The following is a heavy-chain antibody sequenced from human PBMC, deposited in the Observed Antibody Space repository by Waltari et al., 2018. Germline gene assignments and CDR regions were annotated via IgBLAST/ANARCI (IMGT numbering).Heavy chain of an antibody. CDR3: TTNPPGH. J-gene: IGHJ4*02. CDR1: GGDYW. V-gene: IGHV3-74*01. Sequence: EVQLVESGGGLVQGGGSLRLYCADYGGDYWMDWVRQAPGKGLTWVSRIKFDGTSPTYADAVKGRFTVSRDRANNMLYLQMNGLRSEDTAVYYCTTNPPGHWGQGTLVTVSS. CDR2: IKFDGTSP.